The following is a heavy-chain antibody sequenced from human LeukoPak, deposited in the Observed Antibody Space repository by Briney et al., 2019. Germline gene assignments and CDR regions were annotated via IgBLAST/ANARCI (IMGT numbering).Heavy chain of an antibody. V-gene: IGHV1-69*13. CDR2: IIPIFGTA. Sequence: SVKVSCKASGGTFSSYAISWVRQAPGQGLEWMGGIIPIFGTANYAQKFQGRVTITADESTGTAYLELSSLRCEDTAVYYCARDGPRYCSGGSCSGSYYFDYWGQGTLVTVSS. J-gene: IGHJ4*02. CDR1: GGTFSSYA. D-gene: IGHD2-15*01. CDR3: ARDGPRYCSGGSCSGSYYFDY.